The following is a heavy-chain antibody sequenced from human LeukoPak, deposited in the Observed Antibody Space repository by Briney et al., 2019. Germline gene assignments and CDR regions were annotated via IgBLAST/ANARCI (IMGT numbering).Heavy chain of an antibody. CDR3: AELGITMIGGV. CDR2: ISSSGSTI. Sequence: GGSLRLSCAASGFTFSSYEMNWVRQAPGKGLEWVSYISSSGSTICYADSVKGRFTISRDNAKNSLYLQMNSLRAEDTAVYYCAELGITMIGGVWGKGTTVTISS. J-gene: IGHJ6*04. CDR1: GFTFSSYE. D-gene: IGHD3-10*02. V-gene: IGHV3-48*03.